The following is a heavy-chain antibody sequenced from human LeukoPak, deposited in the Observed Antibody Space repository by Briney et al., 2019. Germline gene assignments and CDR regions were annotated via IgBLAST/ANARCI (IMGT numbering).Heavy chain of an antibody. V-gene: IGHV4-59*01. CDR1: GGSISSYY. Sequence: SETLSLSCTVSGGSISSYYWSWIRQPPGKGLEWIGYIYYSGSTNYNPSIKSRVTISVDTSKNQFSLKLSTVTAADTAVYYCARGGSLNPYNWFDPWGQGTLVTVSS. CDR2: IYYSGST. CDR3: ARGGSLNPYNWFDP. J-gene: IGHJ5*02. D-gene: IGHD6-13*01.